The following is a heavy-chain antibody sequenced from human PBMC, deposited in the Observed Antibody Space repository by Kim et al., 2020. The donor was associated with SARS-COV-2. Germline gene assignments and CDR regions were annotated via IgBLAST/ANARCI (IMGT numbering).Heavy chain of an antibody. CDR1: GFTFSNYW. CDR3: TKNEQ. J-gene: IGHJ4*02. Sequence: GGSLRLSCEASGFTFSNYWVSWVRQAPGKGLEWVANINQDGGEKYYVDFVRGRFTISRDNARNSLYLQMNSLRAEDTAMYYCTKNEQWGQGALVTVSS. V-gene: IGHV3-7*01. CDR2: INQDGGEK. D-gene: IGHD6-13*01.